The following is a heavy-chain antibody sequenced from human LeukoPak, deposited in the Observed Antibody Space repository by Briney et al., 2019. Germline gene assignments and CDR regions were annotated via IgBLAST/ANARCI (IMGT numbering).Heavy chain of an antibody. Sequence: SETLSLTCTVSGGSISNYYWSWIRQPPGMGLEWIGYIYYSGSTYYNPSLKSRVTISLDTSKNQFSLKLSSVTAADSALYYCAVGEVAGYYFDCWGQGSLVTVSS. CDR1: GGSISNYY. V-gene: IGHV4-59*01. J-gene: IGHJ4*02. CDR2: IYYSGST. CDR3: AVGEVAGYYFDC. D-gene: IGHD6-19*01.